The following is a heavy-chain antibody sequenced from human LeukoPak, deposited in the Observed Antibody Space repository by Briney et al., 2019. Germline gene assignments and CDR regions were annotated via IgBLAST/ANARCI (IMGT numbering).Heavy chain of an antibody. CDR3: ARAAKDDYDILTALDY. D-gene: IGHD3-9*01. V-gene: IGHV1-69*13. J-gene: IGHJ4*02. CDR1: GGTFSSYA. CDR2: IIPIFGTA. Sequence: EASVKVSCKASGGTFSSYAISWVRQAPGQGLEWMGGIIPIFGTANYAQKFQGRVTITADESTSTAYMELSSLRSEDTAVYYCARAAKDDYDILTALDYWGQGTLVTVSS.